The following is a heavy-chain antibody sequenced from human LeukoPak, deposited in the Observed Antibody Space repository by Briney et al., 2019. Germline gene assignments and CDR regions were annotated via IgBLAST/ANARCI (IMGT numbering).Heavy chain of an antibody. J-gene: IGHJ2*01. CDR1: GFTFRSYG. Sequence: GGSLRLSCSPSGFTFRSYGFHCVRHAPGKGLEWVAFIRYDGNYQSYPHSVRGRFTISRDNSKNTLYLQVSSLRPEDTAIYYCAKDGTDYGRNSYDWFFDLWGRGTLVTVSS. D-gene: IGHD4-23*01. CDR2: IRYDGNYQ. CDR3: AKDGTDYGRNSYDWFFDL. V-gene: IGHV3-30*02.